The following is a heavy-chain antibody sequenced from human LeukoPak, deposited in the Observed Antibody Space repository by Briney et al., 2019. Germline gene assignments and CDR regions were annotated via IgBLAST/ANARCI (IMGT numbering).Heavy chain of an antibody. Sequence: PSETLSLTCTVSGYSISRGYHWGWIRQPPGKGLEWIGSIYHSGSTYYNPSLKSRVTTSVDTSKNQFSLKLSSVTAADTAVYYCARVVQSTDSSGFYLPEYFQHWGQGTLVTVSS. CDR1: GYSISRGYH. D-gene: IGHD3-22*01. CDR3: ARVVQSTDSSGFYLPEYFQH. J-gene: IGHJ1*01. V-gene: IGHV4-38-2*02. CDR2: IYHSGST.